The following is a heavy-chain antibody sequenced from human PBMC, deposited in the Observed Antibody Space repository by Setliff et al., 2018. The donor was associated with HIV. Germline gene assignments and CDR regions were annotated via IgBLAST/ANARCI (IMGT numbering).Heavy chain of an antibody. CDR2: IYTSGST. CDR1: GGPMSSGSYF. J-gene: IGHJ6*03. Sequence: SETLSLTCTVSGGPMSSGSYFLSWIRQPAGKGLEWIGPIYTSGSTDHNPSLKSRLTISVDTPKNQFSLQLSSVTPADTAIHNCASHQHNFTGYYYYYYYMAVWGRGTMVTVSS. D-gene: IGHD2-2*01. CDR3: ASHQHNFTGYYYYYYYMAV. V-gene: IGHV4-61*02.